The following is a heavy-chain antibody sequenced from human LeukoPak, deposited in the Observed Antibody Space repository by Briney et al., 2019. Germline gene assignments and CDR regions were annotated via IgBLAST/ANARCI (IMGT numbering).Heavy chain of an antibody. J-gene: IGHJ4*02. CDR3: ARVRSSRDY. CDR2: MNPNSGNT. D-gene: IGHD3-16*01. CDR1: GYTFTSYG. V-gene: IGHV1-8*02. Sequence: ASVKVSCKASGYTFTSYGISWVRQAPGQGLEWMGWMNPNSGNTGYAQKFQGRVTMTRNTSISTAYMELSSLRSEDTAVYYCARVRSSRDYWGQGTLVTVSS.